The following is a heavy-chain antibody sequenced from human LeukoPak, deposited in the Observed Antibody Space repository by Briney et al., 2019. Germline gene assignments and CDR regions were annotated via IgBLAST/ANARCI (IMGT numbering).Heavy chain of an antibody. V-gene: IGHV4-59*02. Sequence: SETLSLTCVVSGASVSSSHWNWIRQLPGKRLEWIGCLSYTGKTDYNPSLTSRVTISLDTSKNQVSLKLRSVTAADTAVYYCSEGYFEPFAHWGQGILVTVSS. CDR3: SEGYFEPFAH. D-gene: IGHD2/OR15-2a*01. CDR2: LSYTGKT. J-gene: IGHJ4*02. CDR1: GASVSSSH.